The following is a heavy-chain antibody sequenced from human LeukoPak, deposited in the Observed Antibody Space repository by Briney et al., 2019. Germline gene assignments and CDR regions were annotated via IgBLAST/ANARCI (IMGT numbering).Heavy chain of an antibody. CDR2: INPNSGGT. D-gene: IGHD6-13*01. CDR1: GYTFTGYY. V-gene: IGHV1-2*02. CDR3: ARGYGSSWYEGDY. Sequence: ASVKVSCKASGYTFTGYYMHWVRQAPGQGLEWMGWINPNSGGTNYAQKLQGRVTMTTDTSTSTAYMELRSLRSDDTAVYYCARGYGSSWYEGDYWGQGTLVTVSS. J-gene: IGHJ4*02.